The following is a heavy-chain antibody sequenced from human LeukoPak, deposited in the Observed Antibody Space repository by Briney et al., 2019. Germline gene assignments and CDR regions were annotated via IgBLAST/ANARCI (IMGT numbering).Heavy chain of an antibody. CDR3: ARSLDY. CDR2: ISGSGGST. V-gene: IGHV3-9*01. Sequence: GRSLRLSCAASGFTFDDYAMHWVRQAPGKGLEWVSVISGSGGSTYYADSVKGRFTISRDNAKNSLYLQMNSLRAEDTAVYYCARSLDYWAREPWSPSPQ. D-gene: IGHD5-24*01. J-gene: IGHJ4*02. CDR1: GFTFDDYA.